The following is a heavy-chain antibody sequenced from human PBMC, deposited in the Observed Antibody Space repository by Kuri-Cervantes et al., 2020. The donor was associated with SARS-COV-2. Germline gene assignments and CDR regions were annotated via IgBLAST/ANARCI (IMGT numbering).Heavy chain of an antibody. V-gene: IGHV3-30*18. J-gene: IGHJ6*02. CDR1: EFNFRYYG. Sequence: GGSLRLSCVASEFNFRYYGMYWVRQAPGKGLEWVAVISYDGHDTYYGDSVKGRFTISRDNSKNTLYLQMNSLRPEDTGVYYCAKPGSVRGIIREDHYGLDVWGQGTTVTVSS. CDR2: ISYDGHDT. CDR3: AKPGSVRGIIREDHYGLDV. D-gene: IGHD3-10*01.